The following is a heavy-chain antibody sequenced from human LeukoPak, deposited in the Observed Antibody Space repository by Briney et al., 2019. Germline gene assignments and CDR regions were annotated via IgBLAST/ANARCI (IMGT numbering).Heavy chain of an antibody. V-gene: IGHV3-30-3*01. J-gene: IGHJ4*02. Sequence: PGGSLRLSCAASGFTFSSYAMHWVRQAPGKGLEWVAVISYDGSNKYYADSVKGRFTISRDNSKNSLYLQMNSLRAEDTAVYYCARDPASPYYDSSGYLLALPDYWGQGTLVTVSS. CDR1: GFTFSSYA. CDR2: ISYDGSNK. CDR3: ARDPASPYYDSSGYLLALPDY. D-gene: IGHD3-22*01.